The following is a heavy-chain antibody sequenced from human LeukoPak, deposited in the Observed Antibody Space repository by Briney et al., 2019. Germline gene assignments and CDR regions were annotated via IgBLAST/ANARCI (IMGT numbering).Heavy chain of an antibody. Sequence: SETLSLTCTVSGGSINSYYWSWIRQPPGKGLEWIGFIYYSGSTKYNPSLQSRVTISVDTSKNQFSLKLSSVTAADTAVYYCARGQRRWLQYNYFDYWGQGTLVTVSS. CDR3: ARGQRRWLQYNYFDY. CDR2: IYYSGST. J-gene: IGHJ4*02. D-gene: IGHD5-24*01. V-gene: IGHV4-59*12. CDR1: GGSINSYY.